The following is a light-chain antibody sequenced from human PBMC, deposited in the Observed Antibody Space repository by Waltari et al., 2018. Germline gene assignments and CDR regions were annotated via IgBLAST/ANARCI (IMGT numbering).Light chain of an antibody. V-gene: IGKV1-33*01. CDR1: QNISNY. CDR3: QQYNHHQYT. CDR2: DAS. Sequence: DIQMTQSPSSLSASVGDRVTITCQASQNISNYLPWHQQKPGKAPTVLIYDASNLETGVPPRFSGSGSGTDFTFTISSLQPDDIGTYYCQQYNHHQYTFGQGTKLEI. J-gene: IGKJ2*01.